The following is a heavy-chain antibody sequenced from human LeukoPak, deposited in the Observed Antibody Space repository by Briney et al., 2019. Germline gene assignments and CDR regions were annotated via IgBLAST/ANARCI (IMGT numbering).Heavy chain of an antibody. J-gene: IGHJ6*02. CDR3: ARGGWPHARGMDV. Sequence: SVKVSCKTYGGTFSSYTISWVRQAPGQGLEWMGRIIPILGIANYAQKFQGRVTITADKSTSTAYMELSSLRSEDTAVYYCARGGWPHARGMDVWGQGTTVTVSS. V-gene: IGHV1-69*02. D-gene: IGHD2-15*01. CDR2: IIPILGIA. CDR1: GGTFSSYT.